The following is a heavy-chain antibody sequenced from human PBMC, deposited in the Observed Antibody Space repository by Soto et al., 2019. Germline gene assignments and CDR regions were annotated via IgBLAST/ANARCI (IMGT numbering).Heavy chain of an antibody. D-gene: IGHD3-10*01. Sequence: QVQLVQSGAEVKKPGSSVKVSCKASGGTFSSYTISWVRQAPGQGLEWMGRIIPILGIANYAQKFQGRVTXTXDXXPGAADMELGSLRSEDTAVYYCARGDDGSGSSPDYWGQGTLVTVSS. CDR1: GGTFSSYT. CDR3: ARGDDGSGSSPDY. J-gene: IGHJ4*02. V-gene: IGHV1-69*02. CDR2: IIPILGIA.